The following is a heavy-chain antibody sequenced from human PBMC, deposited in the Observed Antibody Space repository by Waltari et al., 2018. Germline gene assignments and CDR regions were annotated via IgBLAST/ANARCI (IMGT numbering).Heavy chain of an antibody. J-gene: IGHJ4*02. CDR1: GSTFSSYA. CDR3: AGARLELRAAFDY. D-gene: IGHD1-7*01. Sequence: QVQLVESGGGVVQPGGSLRLSCTASGSTFSSYAMHWVRQAPGKGLEWVALISYVGSKKQDADSVEGRLAVAISNSKSTMYRQIISLGAEGTAVYYCAGARLELRAAFDYWGQGILVTVSS. CDR2: ISYVGSKK. V-gene: IGHV3-30*09.